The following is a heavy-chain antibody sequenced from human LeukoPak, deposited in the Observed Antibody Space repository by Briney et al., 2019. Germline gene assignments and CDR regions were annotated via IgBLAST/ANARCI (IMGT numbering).Heavy chain of an antibody. CDR2: INHSGST. CDR3: ASRAGIVVVPAATGYYFDY. J-gene: IGHJ4*02. Sequence: SETLSLTCAVYGGSFSGYYWSWIRQPPGKGLEWIGEINHSGSTNYNPSLKSRVTISVDTSKNQFSLKLSSVTAADTAVYYCASRAGIVVVPAATGYYFDYWGKGTLVTVSS. CDR1: GGSFSGYY. D-gene: IGHD2-2*01. V-gene: IGHV4-34*01.